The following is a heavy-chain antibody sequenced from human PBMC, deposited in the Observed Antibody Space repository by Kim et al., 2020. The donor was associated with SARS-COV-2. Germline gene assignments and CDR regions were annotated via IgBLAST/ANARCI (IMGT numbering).Heavy chain of an antibody. CDR3: ARVLPYYYDSSGYYSEPEGAFDI. D-gene: IGHD3-22*01. CDR1: GGSISSYY. Sequence: SETLSLTCTVSGGSISSYYWSWIRQPPGKGLEWIGYIYYSGSTNYNPSLKSRVTISVDTSKNQFSLKLSSVTAADTAVYYCARVLPYYYDSSGYYSEPEGAFDIWGQGTMVTVSS. J-gene: IGHJ3*02. CDR2: IYYSGST. V-gene: IGHV4-59*13.